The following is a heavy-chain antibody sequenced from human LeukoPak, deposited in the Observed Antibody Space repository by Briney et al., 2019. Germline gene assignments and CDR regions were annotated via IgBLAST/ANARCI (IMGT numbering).Heavy chain of an antibody. CDR1: GGSISSSSYY. CDR3: AGNYYDSSGYDY. J-gene: IGHJ4*02. Sequence: SETLSLTCTVSGGSISSSSYYWGWIRQPPGKGLEWIGSIYYSGSTYYNPSLKSRVTISVDTSKNQFSLKLSSVTAADTAVYYCAGNYYDSSGYDYWGQGIQVTVSS. CDR2: IYYSGST. D-gene: IGHD3-22*01. V-gene: IGHV4-39*01.